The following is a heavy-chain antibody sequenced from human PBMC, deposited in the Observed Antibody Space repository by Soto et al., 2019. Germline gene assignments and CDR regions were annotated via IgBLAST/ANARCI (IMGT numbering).Heavy chain of an antibody. J-gene: IGHJ4*02. D-gene: IGHD3-10*01. CDR1: GFTFTNAW. CDR2: IKRKADGGTT. Sequence: PGGSLRLSCAASGFTFTNAWVSWVRQVPGKGLEWVGLIKRKADGGTTDFAAPVKGRFAISRDDSKNTLYLQMNSLKTEDTGVYYCTTGTYGSYWXKGTLVTVSS. CDR3: TTGTYGSY. V-gene: IGHV3-15*01.